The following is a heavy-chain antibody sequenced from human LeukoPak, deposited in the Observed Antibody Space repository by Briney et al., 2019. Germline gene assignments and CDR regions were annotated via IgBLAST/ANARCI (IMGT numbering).Heavy chain of an antibody. V-gene: IGHV4-39*07. J-gene: IGHJ3*02. CDR1: GDSITSSAFY. CDR3: ARGGDRAFDI. Sequence: SETLSLTCTVSGDSITSSAFYWGWIRQAPGKGLEWIGNIFHGGNTHYNPSLKSRVTISVDTSKNQFSLKLSSVTAADTAVYYCARGGDRAFDIWGQGTMVTVSS. CDR2: IFHGGNT. D-gene: IGHD3-22*01.